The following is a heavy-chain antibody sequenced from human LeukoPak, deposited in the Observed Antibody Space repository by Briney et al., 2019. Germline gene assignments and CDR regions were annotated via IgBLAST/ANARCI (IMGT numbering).Heavy chain of an antibody. J-gene: IGHJ4*02. CDR1: GFTFSSYA. V-gene: IGHV3-23*01. CDR3: AKSGYCTNSVCFDFDY. CDR2: ISGSGGSI. Sequence: GGSLRLSCAASGFTFSSYAMSWVRQAPGKGLEWVSAISGSGGSIYYADSVKGRFTISRDNSKNTLYLQMNSLRAEDTAVYYCAKSGYCTNSVCFDFDYWGQGTLVTVSS. D-gene: IGHD2-8*01.